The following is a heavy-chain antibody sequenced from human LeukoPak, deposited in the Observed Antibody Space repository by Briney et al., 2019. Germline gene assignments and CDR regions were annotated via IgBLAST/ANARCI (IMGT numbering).Heavy chain of an antibody. CDR2: MNPNSGNT. D-gene: IGHD6-19*01. V-gene: IGHV1-8*01. Sequence: ASVKVSCKASGYTFTSYDINWVRQATGQGLEWMGWMNPNSGNTGYAQKFQGRVTMTRNTSISTAYMELSSLRSEDTAVYYCARGRSGWPKRGWAYYYYYMDVWGKGTTVTISS. CDR1: GYTFTSYD. CDR3: ARGRSGWPKRGWAYYYYYMDV. J-gene: IGHJ6*03.